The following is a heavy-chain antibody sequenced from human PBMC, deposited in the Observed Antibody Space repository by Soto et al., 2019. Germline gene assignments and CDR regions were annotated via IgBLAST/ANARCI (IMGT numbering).Heavy chain of an antibody. V-gene: IGHV3-23*01. J-gene: IGHJ6*02. CDR3: LTWCQEVLMGPDCNGLDL. CDR2: ISYSGDTT. D-gene: IGHD3-9*01. Sequence: PGGSLRLSCAASGFSFSGYTMRWVRQAPGKGLEWVSPISYSGDTTDYADSVKGRLTISRDNSNNTLFLQMTSLRAEDTAVYYCLTWCQEVLMGPDCNGLDLWGQGTPVTVSS. CDR1: GFSFSGYT.